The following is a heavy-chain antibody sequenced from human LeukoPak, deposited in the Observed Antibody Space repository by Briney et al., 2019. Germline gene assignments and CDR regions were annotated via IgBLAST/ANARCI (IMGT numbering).Heavy chain of an antibody. CDR1: GYSFTSYW. V-gene: IGHV5-51*01. CDR3: ARAPGTSGYYFDY. D-gene: IGHD3-10*01. CDR2: IYPGDSDT. J-gene: IGHJ4*02. Sequence: GESLQISCKGSGYSFTSYWIGWVRQLPGKGLEWMGIIYPGDSDTRYSPSFQGQVTISADKSISTAYLQWSSRKASDTAMYYCARAPGTSGYYFDYWGQGTLVTVSS.